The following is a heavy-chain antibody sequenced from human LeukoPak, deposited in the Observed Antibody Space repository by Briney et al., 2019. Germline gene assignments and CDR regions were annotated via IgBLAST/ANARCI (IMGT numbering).Heavy chain of an antibody. CDR1: GGSFSGYY. V-gene: IGHV4-34*01. CDR2: INHSGST. J-gene: IGHJ4*02. CDR3: ATNYDYV. Sequence: SETLSLTCAVYGGSFSGYYWSWIRQPPGKGLEWIGEINHSGSTNYNPSLKSRVTISVDTSKNQFSLKLSSVTAADTAVYCCATNYDYVWGQGTLVTVSS. D-gene: IGHD3-16*01.